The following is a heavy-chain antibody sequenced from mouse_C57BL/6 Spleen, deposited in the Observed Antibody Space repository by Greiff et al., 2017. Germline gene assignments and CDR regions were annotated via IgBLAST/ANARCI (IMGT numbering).Heavy chain of an antibody. CDR2: INPSTGGT. CDR1: GYSFTGYY. J-gene: IGHJ3*01. CDR3: ARGDGGAWFAY. Sequence: EVQLQQSGPELVKPGASVKISCKASGYSFTGYYMNWVKQSPEKSLEWIGEINPSTGGTTYNQKFKAKATLTVDKSSSTAYMQLKSLTSEDSAVYYCARGDGGAWFAYWGQGTLVTVSA. V-gene: IGHV1-42*01.